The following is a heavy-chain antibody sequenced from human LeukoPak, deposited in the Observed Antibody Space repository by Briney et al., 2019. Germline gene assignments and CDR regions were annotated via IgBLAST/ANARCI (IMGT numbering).Heavy chain of an antibody. Sequence: PGGSLRLSCAASRFTFSSYAMSWVRQAPGKGLEWVSAISGSGGSTYYADSVKGRFTISRDNSKNTLYLQMNSLRAEDTAVYYCANSVDLAYCGGDCPDAFDIWGQGTMVTVSS. D-gene: IGHD2-21*02. CDR3: ANSVDLAYCGGDCPDAFDI. J-gene: IGHJ3*02. CDR1: RFTFSSYA. V-gene: IGHV3-23*01. CDR2: ISGSGGST.